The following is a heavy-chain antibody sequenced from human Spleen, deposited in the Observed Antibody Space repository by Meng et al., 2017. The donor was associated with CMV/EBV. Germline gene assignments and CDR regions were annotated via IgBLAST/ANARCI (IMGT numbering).Heavy chain of an antibody. CDR2: VFHSGRP. D-gene: IGHD1-14*01. V-gene: IGHV4-4*02. CDR3: ARDHDDRPQVYYYYAMDV. Sequence: SISNNNWWSWVRQPPGKGLEWIGQVFHSGRPDYNPSLRSRVTMSIDKSTDDFSLRLHSVTAADTAVYYCARDHDDRPQVYYYYAMDVWGQGTTVTVSS. CDR1: SISNNNW. J-gene: IGHJ6*02.